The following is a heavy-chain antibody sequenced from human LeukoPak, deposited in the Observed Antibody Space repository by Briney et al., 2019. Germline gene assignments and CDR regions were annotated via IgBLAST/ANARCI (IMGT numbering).Heavy chain of an antibody. CDR1: GFTFSSCG. CDR2: IGPTGTHR. J-gene: IGHJ4*02. CDR3: ATETIGRHYDY. V-gene: IGHV3-21*01. Sequence: GGSLRLSCAASGFTFSSCGFNWVRQAPGKGLEWVSSIGPTGTHRYYADSVRGRFTISRDNAKNSMYLQMDSLRDEHTAVYYCATETIGRHYDYWGQGTLLTVSS. D-gene: IGHD1-14*01.